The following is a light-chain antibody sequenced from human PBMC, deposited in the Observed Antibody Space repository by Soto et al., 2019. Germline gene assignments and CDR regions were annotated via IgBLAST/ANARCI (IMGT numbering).Light chain of an antibody. CDR2: GAS. V-gene: IGKV3-15*01. CDR3: QQYNNWPPT. J-gene: IGKJ5*01. Sequence: DIVMTQSPDTLSGSPGERVTLSCRASQSVRDNLAWYQQKPGQAPRLLIFGASTRATGIPASFSGSGSGTEFTLTISSMPSEDFPFYFCQQYNNWPPTFGQGTRLEIK. CDR1: QSVRDN.